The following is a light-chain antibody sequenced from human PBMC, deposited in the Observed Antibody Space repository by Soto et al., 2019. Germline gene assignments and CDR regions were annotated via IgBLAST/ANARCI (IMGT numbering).Light chain of an antibody. J-gene: IGKJ2*03. CDR2: HAS. V-gene: IGKV1-5*01. Sequence: DIQMTQSPSTLSASVGERVTITCRASQTINEWLAWYQQKIGKAPKVLIYHASTLASAVPSRFSGSGSGTTFTLTISSLQPDDSATYYCQHYNSYPYSFGQGTKLEI. CDR3: QHYNSYPYS. CDR1: QTINEW.